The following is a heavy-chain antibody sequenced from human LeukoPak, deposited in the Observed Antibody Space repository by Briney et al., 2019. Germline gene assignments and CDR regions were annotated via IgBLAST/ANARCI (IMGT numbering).Heavy chain of an antibody. D-gene: IGHD3-10*01. V-gene: IGHV3-30*18. J-gene: IGHJ4*02. CDR3: AKGGAPRLWFGGGLFDY. CDR2: ISYDGSNK. CDR1: GFTFSSYG. Sequence: PGGSLRLSCAASGFTFSSYGMHWVRQAPGKGLEWVAVISYDGSNKYYADSVKGRFTISRDNSKNTLYLQMNSLRAEDTAVYYWAKGGAPRLWFGGGLFDYWGQGTLVTVS.